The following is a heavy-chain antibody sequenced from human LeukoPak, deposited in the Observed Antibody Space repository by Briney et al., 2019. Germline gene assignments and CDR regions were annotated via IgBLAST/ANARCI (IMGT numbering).Heavy chain of an antibody. J-gene: IGHJ4*02. CDR3: AKSGLHAGYSSSRRWYPADY. CDR2: ISGSGGST. V-gene: IGHV3-23*01. D-gene: IGHD6-13*01. CDR1: GFTFSSYA. Sequence: PGGSLRLSCAASGFTFSSYAMSWVRQAPGKGLEWVSAISGSGGSTYYADSVKGRFTISRDNSKNTLYLQMNSLRAEDTAVYYCAKSGLHAGYSSSRRWYPADYWGQGTLVTVSS.